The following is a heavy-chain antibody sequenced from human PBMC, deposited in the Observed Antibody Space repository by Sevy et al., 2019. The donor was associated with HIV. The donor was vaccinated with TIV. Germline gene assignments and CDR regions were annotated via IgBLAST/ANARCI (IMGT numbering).Heavy chain of an antibody. V-gene: IGHV3-21*01. CDR2: ISSSSCYI. J-gene: IGHJ1*01. Sequence: GGTLRLSCAASGFTFSSYSMNWVRQAPGKGLEWVSSISSSSCYIYYANSVKGRFTISRDNVKNSLYRQMNSLRAEDTAVYYCSRDAGPAAAGSWYVYFQHWGQGTLVTGSS. D-gene: IGHD6-13*01. CDR1: GFTFSSYS. CDR3: SRDAGPAAAGSWYVYFQH.